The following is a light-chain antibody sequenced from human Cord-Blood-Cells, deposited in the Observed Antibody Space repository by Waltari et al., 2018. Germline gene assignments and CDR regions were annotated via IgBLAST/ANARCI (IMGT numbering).Light chain of an antibody. J-gene: IGLJ1*01. Sequence: QSALPQPPSVSGSPGHSVTISCTGTSSYFGSYTTVSWYQQPPGPAPKLMIYEVSNRPSGVPDRFSGSKSGNTASLTISGLQAEDEADYYCSSYTSSSTYVFGTGTKVTVL. CDR3: SSYTSSSTYV. V-gene: IGLV2-18*02. CDR1: SSYFGSYTT. CDR2: EVS.